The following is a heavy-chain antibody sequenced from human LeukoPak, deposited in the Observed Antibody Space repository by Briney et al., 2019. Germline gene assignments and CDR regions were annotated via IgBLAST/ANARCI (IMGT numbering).Heavy chain of an antibody. CDR3: ARSDSSGWTYYFDY. CDR1: GVSISSYY. Sequence: PSETLSLTCSVSGVSISSYYRSWIRQPPGKGLEWIGYIYYSGSTNYNPSLKSRVTISVDTSKNQFSLKLSSVTAADTAVYYCARSDSSGWTYYFDYWGQGTLVTVSS. D-gene: IGHD6-19*01. J-gene: IGHJ4*02. V-gene: IGHV4-59*08. CDR2: IYYSGST.